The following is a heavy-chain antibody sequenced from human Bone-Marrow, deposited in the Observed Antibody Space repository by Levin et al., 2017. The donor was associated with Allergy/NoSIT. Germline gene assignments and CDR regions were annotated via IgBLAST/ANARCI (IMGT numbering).Heavy chain of an antibody. D-gene: IGHD4-17*01. CDR2: IHYSRNT. V-gene: IGHV4-59*01. J-gene: IGHJ6*02. CDR1: GGSLSNYY. Sequence: KSGGSLRLSCAVYGGSLSNYYWSWIRQPPGKGLEWIGSIHYSRNTNYNPSLQSRVTMSVDTSKNHFFLKLNSVTAADTAVYYCARRIDDGEFYFYYGLDVWGQGTTVTVSS. CDR3: ARRIDDGEFYFYYGLDV.